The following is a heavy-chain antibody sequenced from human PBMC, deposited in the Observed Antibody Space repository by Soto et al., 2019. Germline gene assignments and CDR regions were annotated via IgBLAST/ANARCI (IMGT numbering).Heavy chain of an antibody. J-gene: IGHJ3*02. CDR2: INPNSGGT. CDR3: AREGLGYCSSTSCHDAFDI. Sequence: ASVKVSCKASGYTFTGYYMHWVRQAPGQGLEWMGWINPNSGGTNHAQKFQGWVTMTRDTSISTAYMELSRLRSDDTAVYYCAREGLGYCSSTSCHDAFDIWGQGTMVTVSS. CDR1: GYTFTGYY. V-gene: IGHV1-2*04. D-gene: IGHD2-2*01.